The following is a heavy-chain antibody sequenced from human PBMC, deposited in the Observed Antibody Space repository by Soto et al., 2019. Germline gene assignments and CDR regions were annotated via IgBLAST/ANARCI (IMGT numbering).Heavy chain of an antibody. D-gene: IGHD2-2*01. Sequence: QVQLRESGPGLVKPSGTLSLTCAVSGGSISSSNWWSWVRQPPGKGLEWIGEIYHSGSTNYNPSLKSGVTILVDKSKNQFSLKLSSVTAADTAVYYCARVSYCISNSCYHGGFDPWGQGSLVTVSS. CDR3: ARVSYCISNSCYHGGFDP. V-gene: IGHV4-4*02. J-gene: IGHJ5*02. CDR1: GGSISSSNW. CDR2: IYHSGST.